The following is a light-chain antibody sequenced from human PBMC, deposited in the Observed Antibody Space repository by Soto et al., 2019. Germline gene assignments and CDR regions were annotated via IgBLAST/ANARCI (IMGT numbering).Light chain of an antibody. J-gene: IGLJ1*01. V-gene: IGLV1-44*01. CDR1: SSNIGSNT. CDR3: AACDDNLHASYV. Sequence: QSVLTQPPSASGTPGQRVTISCSGSSSNIGSNTVNWYQQLPGTAPKLLIYSNNQRPSGVPDRFSGSKSGTSASLAISGLQSEDEADYYCAACDDNLHASYVFLTGTKVTVL. CDR2: SNN.